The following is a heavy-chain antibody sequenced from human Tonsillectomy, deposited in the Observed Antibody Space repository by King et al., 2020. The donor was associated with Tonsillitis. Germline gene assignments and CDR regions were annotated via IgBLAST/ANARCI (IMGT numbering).Heavy chain of an antibody. Sequence: LQLQESGPGLVKPSETLSLTCNVFGGSISSYYWSWIRQPPGKGLEWIGYIYYRGSTNYNPSLQSRVTISVDTSKNQFSLKLTSVTAADTAVYYCARSGFGESALNYYYYYMDVWGKGTTVTVSS. V-gene: IGHV4-59*01. CDR3: ARSGFGESALNYYYYYMDV. CDR2: IYYRGST. J-gene: IGHJ6*03. CDR1: GGSISSYY. D-gene: IGHD3-10*01.